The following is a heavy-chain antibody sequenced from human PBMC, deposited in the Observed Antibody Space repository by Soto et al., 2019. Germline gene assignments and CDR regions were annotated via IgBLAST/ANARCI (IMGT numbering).Heavy chain of an antibody. CDR1: GFSLTTSGVG. CDR3: AHRTTTVTWWFDP. Sequence: QITLKESGPTLVKPTQTLTLTCTFSGFSLTTSGVGVGWIRQSPGKALEWLALIYWDDDKRYIPYLKSRPTIAKDTSKNQVVLTMTDMDPADTATYFCAHRTTTVTWWFDPWGQGTLVTVSS. V-gene: IGHV2-5*02. CDR2: IYWDDDK. J-gene: IGHJ5*02. D-gene: IGHD4-17*01.